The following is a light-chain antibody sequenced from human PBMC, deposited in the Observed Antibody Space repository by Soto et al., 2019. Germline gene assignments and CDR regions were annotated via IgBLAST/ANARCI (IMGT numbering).Light chain of an antibody. Sequence: DIQMPPSPSSLSASVGDTVTITCRASQSISVHLNWYQQKGGKVPKLLIYAASNLYSGVPSRFSGSGSETDFALIISSLQPEDFATYYCQQSYITPYTFGQGTRLEIK. CDR1: QSISVH. V-gene: IGKV1-39*01. CDR2: AAS. CDR3: QQSYITPYT. J-gene: IGKJ2*01.